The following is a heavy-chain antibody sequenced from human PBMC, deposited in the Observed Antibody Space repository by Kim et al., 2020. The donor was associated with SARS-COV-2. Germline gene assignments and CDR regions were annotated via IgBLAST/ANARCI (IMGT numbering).Heavy chain of an antibody. J-gene: IGHJ4*02. D-gene: IGHD3-10*01. V-gene: IGHV1-8*01. Sequence: NSGNTGFAQKFQGRVTMTRNSSISTAYMEVSSLRSDDTAVYYCARAPVGPWGQGTLVTVSS. CDR2: NSGNT. CDR3: ARAPVGP.